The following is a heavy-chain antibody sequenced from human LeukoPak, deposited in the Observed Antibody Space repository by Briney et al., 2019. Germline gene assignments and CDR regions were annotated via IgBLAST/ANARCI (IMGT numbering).Heavy chain of an antibody. CDR1: GFTFSSYS. CDR2: ISSSSSYI. V-gene: IGHV3-21*01. CDR3: ARDNYDCGDYGSYYGMDV. J-gene: IGHJ6*02. Sequence: GGSLRLSCAASGFTFSSYSMNWVRQAPGKGLEWVSSISSSSSYIYYADSVKGRFTISRDNAKNSLYLQMNSLRAEDTAVYYCARDNYDCGDYGSYYGMDVWGQGTTVTVSS. D-gene: IGHD4-17*01.